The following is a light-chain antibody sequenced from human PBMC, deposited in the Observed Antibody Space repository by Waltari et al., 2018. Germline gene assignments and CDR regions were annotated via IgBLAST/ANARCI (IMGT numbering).Light chain of an antibody. Sequence: QSALPQPASVSGSPGQSFTIPCTSTNRDLGSYTLVSWYQQHPGKAPKFMIYAVSKRPSGVSNRFSGSKSGNTASLTISEIQAEDEADYYCCSYAGGGTFVFGTGTKVTVL. CDR3: CSYAGGGTFV. V-gene: IGLV2-23*02. CDR1: NRDLGSYTL. CDR2: AVS. J-gene: IGLJ1*01.